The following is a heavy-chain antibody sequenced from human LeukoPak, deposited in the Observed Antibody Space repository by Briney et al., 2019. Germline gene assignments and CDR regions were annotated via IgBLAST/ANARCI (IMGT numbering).Heavy chain of an antibody. V-gene: IGHV1-69*13. Sequence: SVKVSCKASVCTFSSCAISWVRQAPGQGLEWMGGIIPIFGTANYAQKFQGRVTIIADESTSTAYMELSSLRSEDTAVYYCARGVVGATTGAYSFDYWGRGTLVTVSS. J-gene: IGHJ4*02. CDR1: VCTFSSCA. CDR2: IIPIFGTA. CDR3: ARGVVGATTGAYSFDY. D-gene: IGHD1-26*01.